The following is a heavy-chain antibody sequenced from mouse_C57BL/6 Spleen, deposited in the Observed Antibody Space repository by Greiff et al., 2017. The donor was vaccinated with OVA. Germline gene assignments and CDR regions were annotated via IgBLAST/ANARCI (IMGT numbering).Heavy chain of an antibody. CDR1: GYTFTSYW. J-gene: IGHJ4*01. Sequence: QVQLQQPGAELVMPGASVKLSCKASGYTFTSYWMHWVKQRPGQGLEWIGEIDPTDSYTNYNHKFKGKSTLTVDKSSSTAYMQLSSLTSEDSAVYYCARSIYYDYDGAMDYWGQGTSVTVSS. CDR3: ARSIYYDYDGAMDY. D-gene: IGHD2-4*01. V-gene: IGHV1-69*01. CDR2: IDPTDSYT.